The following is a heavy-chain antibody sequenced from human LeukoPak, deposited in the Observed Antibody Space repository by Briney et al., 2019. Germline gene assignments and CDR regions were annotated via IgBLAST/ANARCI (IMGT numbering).Heavy chain of an antibody. CDR3: AKDSGSFDY. Sequence: PGGSLRLSCAASGFSFSTYAMDWVRQAPGKGLERVSAISDSGTNTYYADSVRGRFTVSRDNSKNTLYLQMNSLRAEDTAVYYCAKDSGSFDYWGQGTLVTVSS. CDR2: ISDSGTNT. V-gene: IGHV3-23*01. CDR1: GFSFSTYA. J-gene: IGHJ4*02. D-gene: IGHD1-26*01.